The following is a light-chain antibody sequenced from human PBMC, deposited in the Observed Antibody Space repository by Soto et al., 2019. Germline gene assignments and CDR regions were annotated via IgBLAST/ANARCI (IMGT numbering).Light chain of an antibody. CDR2: GAS. CDR3: QQYSSYWT. Sequence: IVMTQSPATLSVVPLERATLSFRASQSVSSNLAWYQHKPGQAPRLLTYGASTRATGIPARFSGSGSGTEFTLTISSLQPDDFATYYCQQYSSYWTFAQGTKVDI. CDR1: QSVSSN. J-gene: IGKJ1*01. V-gene: IGKV3-15*01.